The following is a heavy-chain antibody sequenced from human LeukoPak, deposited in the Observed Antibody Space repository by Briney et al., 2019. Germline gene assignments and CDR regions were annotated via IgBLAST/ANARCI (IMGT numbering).Heavy chain of an antibody. V-gene: IGHV4-4*07. CDR2: ICSSGST. CDR3: ARDRGTDGSDQLDP. D-gene: IGHD3-10*01. J-gene: IGHJ5*02. CDR1: GGSISSYC. Sequence: SETLSLTCTVSGGSISSYCWIWVRQPAEKGLEWIWRICSSGSTIYNPSLKSRVAMLSDMSNNQFSLRLISVTAAETAVYYCARDRGTDGSDQLDPWGQGTLVTVSS.